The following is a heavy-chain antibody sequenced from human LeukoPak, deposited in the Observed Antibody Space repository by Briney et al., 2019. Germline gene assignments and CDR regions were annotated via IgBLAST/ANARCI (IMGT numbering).Heavy chain of an antibody. V-gene: IGHV4-61*05. Sequence: SETLSLTCTVSGGSISSSSYYWGWIRQPPGKGLEWIGYIYYSGSTNYNPSLKSRVTISVDTSKNLFSLRLSSVTAADTAVYYCASEFYYDTSGYYSLAYWGQGTLVTVSS. D-gene: IGHD3-22*01. J-gene: IGHJ4*02. CDR1: GGSISSSSYY. CDR2: IYYSGST. CDR3: ASEFYYDTSGYYSLAY.